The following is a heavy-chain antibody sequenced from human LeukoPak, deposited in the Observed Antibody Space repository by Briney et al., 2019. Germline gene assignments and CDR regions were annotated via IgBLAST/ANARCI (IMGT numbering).Heavy chain of an antibody. J-gene: IGHJ5*02. CDR2: MNHNGST. CDR3: TRGPNYSASDWFDP. Sequence: PSETLSLTCAVYGGSFSGYYWSWIRQPSGKGLEWIGEMNHNGSTNYNPSFKRRVTISVDTSKNQFSLKLSSVTAADTAVYYCTRGPNYSASDWFDPWGQGTLVTVSS. V-gene: IGHV4-34*01. CDR1: GGSFSGYY. D-gene: IGHD5-24*01.